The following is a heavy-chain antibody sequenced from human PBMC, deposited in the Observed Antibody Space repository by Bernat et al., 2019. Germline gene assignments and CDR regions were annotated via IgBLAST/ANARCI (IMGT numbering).Heavy chain of an antibody. J-gene: IGHJ4*02. Sequence: EVQLLESGGGLVQPGGSLRLSCAASGFTFNNYAMSWVRQAPGKGLEWVSVISGSGDRTYYADSVKGRFTISRDNAKKTLYLQMNSVRAEDTAVYYCASYKGGATKDYWGQGTLVTVSS. CDR1: GFTFNNYA. V-gene: IGHV3-23*01. CDR2: ISGSGDRT. D-gene: IGHD5-12*01. CDR3: ASYKGGATKDY.